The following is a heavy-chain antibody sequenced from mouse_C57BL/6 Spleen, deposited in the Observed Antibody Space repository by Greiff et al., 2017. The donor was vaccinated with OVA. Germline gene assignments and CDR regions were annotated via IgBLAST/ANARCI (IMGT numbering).Heavy chain of an antibody. CDR3: ARSGTTLGY. CDR1: GYTFTSYW. J-gene: IGHJ2*01. Sequence: VQLQQSGAELAKPGASVKLSCKASGYTFTSYWMHWVKQRPGQGLEWIGYINPSSGYTKYNQKFKDTATLTTDKSSSTAYRQLSSLTYEDSAVYYCARSGTTLGYWGQGTTLTVSS. CDR2: INPSSGYT. D-gene: IGHD5-5*01. V-gene: IGHV1-7*01.